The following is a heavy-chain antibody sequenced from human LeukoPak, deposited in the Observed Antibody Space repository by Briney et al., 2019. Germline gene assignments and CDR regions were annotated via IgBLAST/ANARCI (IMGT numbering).Heavy chain of an antibody. V-gene: IGHV1-46*01. J-gene: IGHJ6*03. CDR3: ARQGSVWTDYYYYYMDV. Sequence: GASVKVSCKASGYTFTSYYMHWVRQAPGQGLEWMGIINPSGGSTSYAQKFQGRVTMTRDTSISTAYMELSRLRSDDTAVYYCARQGSVWTDYYYYYMDVWGKGTTVTISS. CDR1: GYTFTSYY. D-gene: IGHD1-14*01. CDR2: INPSGGST.